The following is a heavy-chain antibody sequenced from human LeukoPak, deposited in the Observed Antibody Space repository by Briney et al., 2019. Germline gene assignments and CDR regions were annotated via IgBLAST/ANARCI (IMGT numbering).Heavy chain of an antibody. Sequence: GASVKVSCKASGYTFTSYGISWVRQAPGQGLEWMGWISAYNGNTNYAQKLQGRVTMTTDTSTSTAYMELRSLRSDDTAVYYCAREGLTMVRGVINYYYYYGMDVWGQGTTVTVSS. CDR1: GYTFTSYG. V-gene: IGHV1-18*01. J-gene: IGHJ6*02. CDR2: ISAYNGNT. D-gene: IGHD3-10*01. CDR3: AREGLTMVRGVINYYYYYGMDV.